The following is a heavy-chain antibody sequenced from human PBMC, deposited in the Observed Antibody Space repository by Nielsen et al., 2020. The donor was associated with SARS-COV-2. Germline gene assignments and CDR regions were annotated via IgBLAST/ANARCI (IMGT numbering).Heavy chain of an antibody. Sequence: GESLKISCAASGFTFSSYAMSWVRQAPGKGLEWVSAISGSGGSTYYADSVKGRFTISRDNSKNTLYLQMNSLRAEDTAVYYCARDIWDYYDKSAYSALASAASPLDYWGQGTLVTVSS. CDR1: GFTFSSYA. CDR2: ISGSGGST. CDR3: ARDIWDYYDKSAYSALASAASPLDY. V-gene: IGHV3-23*01. D-gene: IGHD3-22*01. J-gene: IGHJ4*02.